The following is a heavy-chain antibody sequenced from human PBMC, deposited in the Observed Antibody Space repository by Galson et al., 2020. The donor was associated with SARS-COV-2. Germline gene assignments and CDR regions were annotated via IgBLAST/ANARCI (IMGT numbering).Heavy chain of an antibody. CDR3: TRASRDGYEDA. J-gene: IGHJ5*02. D-gene: IGHD5-12*01. CDR2: MQFDGDIK. Sequence: GGSLRLSCAASGFNFNTDGMHWVRQAPGKGLELVAVMQFDGDIKYYADSAKGRFTISRDSSKNMLYLQMNSLRAEDTAVYYCTRASRDGYEDAWGQGTLVTVSS. V-gene: IGHV3-33*01. CDR1: GFNFNTDG.